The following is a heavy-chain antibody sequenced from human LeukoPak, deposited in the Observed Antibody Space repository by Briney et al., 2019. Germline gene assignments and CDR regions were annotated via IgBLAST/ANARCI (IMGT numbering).Heavy chain of an antibody. D-gene: IGHD5-12*01. CDR3: ARDRSGYELWFEP. V-gene: IGHV3-30*01. CDR2: ISYDGSNK. Sequence: GGSLRLSCAASAFTFSSYAMHWARQAQGKGLEWVAVISYDGSNKYYADSVKGRFTISRDNSKNTLYQQMNSLRAEDTAVYYCARDRSGYELWFEPWGQGTLVTVSS. J-gene: IGHJ5*02. CDR1: AFTFSSYA.